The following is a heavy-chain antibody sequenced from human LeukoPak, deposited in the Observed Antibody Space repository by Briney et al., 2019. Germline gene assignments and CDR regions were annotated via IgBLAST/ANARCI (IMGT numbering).Heavy chain of an antibody. Sequence: GASLRLSCTGSRHIFNSYGINWVRQAPGKGLEWVAYISSSTSNIFYADSVKGRFTISRDHAKDSVLLQMNSLRVEDTALYFCARDGVMAETPFYFASWGQGALVTVSS. J-gene: IGHJ4*02. V-gene: IGHV3-48*01. CDR3: ARDGVMAETPFYFAS. CDR1: RHIFNSYG. D-gene: IGHD3-3*01. CDR2: ISSSTSNI.